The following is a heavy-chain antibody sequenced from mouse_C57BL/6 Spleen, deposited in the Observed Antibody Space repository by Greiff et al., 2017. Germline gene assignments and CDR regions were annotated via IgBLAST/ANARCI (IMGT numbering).Heavy chain of an antibody. CDR1: GFTFSDYG. J-gene: IGHJ4*01. CDR3: ARGNSNYDYYAMDY. D-gene: IGHD2-5*01. CDR2: ISSGSSTI. Sequence: EVKLVESGGGLVKPGGSLKLSCAASGFTFSDYGMHWVRQAPEKGLEWVAYISSGSSTIYYADTVKGRFTISRDNAKNTLFLQMTSLRSEDTAMYYCARGNSNYDYYAMDYWGQGTSVTVSS. V-gene: IGHV5-17*01.